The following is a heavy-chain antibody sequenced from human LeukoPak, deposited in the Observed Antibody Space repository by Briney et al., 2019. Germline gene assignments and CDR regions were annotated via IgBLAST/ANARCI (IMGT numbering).Heavy chain of an antibody. CDR2: IYSGGST. D-gene: IGHD3-22*01. J-gene: IGHJ4*02. V-gene: IGHV3-66*01. CDR1: GFTVSSDY. CDR3: ARSALYDSSGYYYY. Sequence: GGSLRLSCAASGFTVSSDYMSWVRQAPGKGLEWVSVIYSGGSTYYADSVKGRFTISRDNSKNTLYLQMNSLRAEDTAVYYCARSALYDSSGYYYYWGQGTLVTVSS.